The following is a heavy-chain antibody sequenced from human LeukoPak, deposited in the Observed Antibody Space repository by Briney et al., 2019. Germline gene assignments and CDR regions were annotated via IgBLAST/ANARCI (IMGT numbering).Heavy chain of an antibody. Sequence: GGSLRLSCAASGFTFNTYSMNWVRQAPGKGLEWVSSISTSTSYIYYADSVKGRFTISRDNAKNSLYLQMNSLRAEDTAVYYCARGLLAGVFDYWGQGTLVTVPS. CDR1: GFTFNTYS. V-gene: IGHV3-21*01. D-gene: IGHD3-22*01. CDR2: ISTSTSYI. CDR3: ARGLLAGVFDY. J-gene: IGHJ4*02.